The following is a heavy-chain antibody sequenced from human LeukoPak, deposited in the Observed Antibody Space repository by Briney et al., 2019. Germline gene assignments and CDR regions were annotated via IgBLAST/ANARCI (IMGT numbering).Heavy chain of an antibody. CDR1: GDSIRSSSYY. J-gene: IGHJ4*02. Sequence: SETLSLTCTVSGDSIRSSSYYWGWIRQPPGKGLEWIGTIYYSGTTYYNPSLKSRVTISVDTSKNQFSLMLNSVTAADTAVYYCAGGLRGWYKPLDYWGQGTLVTVSS. CDR2: IYYSGTT. CDR3: AGGLRGWYKPLDY. V-gene: IGHV4-39*01. D-gene: IGHD6-19*01.